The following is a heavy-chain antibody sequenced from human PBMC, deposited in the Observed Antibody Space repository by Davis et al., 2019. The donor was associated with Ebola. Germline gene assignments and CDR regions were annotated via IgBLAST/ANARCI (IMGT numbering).Heavy chain of an antibody. Sequence: GESLKISCAASGFTFSSYGMHWVRQAPGKGLEWVAVIWYDGSNEDYADSVKGRFTISRDNSKNTLYLQINTLRAEDTAVYYCARDHYDSSAHNWFDPWGQGTLVTVSS. D-gene: IGHD3-22*01. J-gene: IGHJ5*02. CDR1: GFTFSSYG. CDR2: IWYDGSNE. CDR3: ARDHYDSSAHNWFDP. V-gene: IGHV3-33*01.